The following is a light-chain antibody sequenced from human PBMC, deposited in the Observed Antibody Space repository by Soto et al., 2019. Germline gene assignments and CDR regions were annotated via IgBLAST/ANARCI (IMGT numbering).Light chain of an antibody. J-gene: IGKJ5*01. CDR1: QSLNTR. Sequence: DIQLTQSPSTLSASVGDRVTLTCRASQSLNTRLAWYQQRPGKAPELLIYEASSLESGVPSRFSGSGSGTEFTLTISGLQPDDFATYFCQQFNSYPITFGQGTRLEIK. V-gene: IGKV1-5*01. CDR2: EAS. CDR3: QQFNSYPIT.